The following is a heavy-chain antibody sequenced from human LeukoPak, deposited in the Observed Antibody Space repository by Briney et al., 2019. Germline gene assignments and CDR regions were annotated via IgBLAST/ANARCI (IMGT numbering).Heavy chain of an antibody. CDR3: ARHNGLRAAFDI. CDR1: GFTVSSYG. Sequence: GGSLRLSCAASGFTVSSYGMHWVRQAAGKGVEWVSYIRSGRSTIYYADSVKGRFTISRDNAKNSLYLQMNSLRAEDTAVYYCARHNGLRAAFDIWGQGTMVTVSS. J-gene: IGHJ3*02. CDR2: IRSGRSTI. D-gene: IGHD4-17*01. V-gene: IGHV3-48*01.